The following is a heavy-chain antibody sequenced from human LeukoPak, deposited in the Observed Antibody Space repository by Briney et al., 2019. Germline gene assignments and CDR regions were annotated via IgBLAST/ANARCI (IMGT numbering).Heavy chain of an antibody. Sequence: SETLSLTCTVPGGAISSYYWSWIRQHPGKGLEWIGYIYYSGSTYYNPSLKSRVTISVDTSKNQFSLKLSSVTAADTAVYYCASYTTNFDYWGQGTLVTVSS. D-gene: IGHD1-26*01. CDR3: ASYTTNFDY. V-gene: IGHV4-59*06. J-gene: IGHJ4*02. CDR1: GGAISSYY. CDR2: IYYSGST.